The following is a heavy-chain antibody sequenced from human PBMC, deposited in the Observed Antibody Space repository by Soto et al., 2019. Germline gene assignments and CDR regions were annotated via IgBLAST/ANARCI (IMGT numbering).Heavy chain of an antibody. J-gene: IGHJ4*02. CDR1: GFTFSSYL. V-gene: IGHV3-7*03. D-gene: IGHD3-22*01. Sequence: GGSLRLSCAASGFTFSSYLMSWVGQAPGKGLEWVANIKQDGSEKYYVDSVKGRFTISRDNAKNSLYLQMNSLRAEDTAVYYCARARITMIVVDHFDYWGQGTLVTVSS. CDR2: IKQDGSEK. CDR3: ARARITMIVVDHFDY.